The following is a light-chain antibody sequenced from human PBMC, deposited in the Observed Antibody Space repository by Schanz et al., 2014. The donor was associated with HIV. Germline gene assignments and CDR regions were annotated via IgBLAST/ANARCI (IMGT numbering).Light chain of an antibody. CDR2: DVN. CDR3: SSYAGSLPLV. CDR1: SSDVGGYNY. Sequence: QSALTQPASVSGSPGQSIAISCTGTSSDVGGYNYVSWYQQHPNKAPKLIIYDVNNRPSGVSNRFSGSKSGNTASLTVSGLQAEDEADYYCSSYAGSLPLVFGGGTKLTVL. J-gene: IGLJ2*01. V-gene: IGLV2-14*03.